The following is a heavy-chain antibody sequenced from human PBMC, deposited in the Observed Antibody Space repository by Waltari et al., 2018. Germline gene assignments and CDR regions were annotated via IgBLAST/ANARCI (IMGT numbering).Heavy chain of an antibody. CDR2: IYPGDSDT. D-gene: IGHD6-13*01. J-gene: IGHJ6*02. CDR3: ARRGKAAAAGTGGMDV. Sequence: EVQLVQSGAEVKKPGESLKISCKGSGYSFTSYWIGWVRQVPGKGLEWMGIIYPGDSDTRYSPSFQGQVTISADKSINTAYLQWSSLKASDTAMYYCARRGKAAAAGTGGMDVWGQGTTVTVSS. V-gene: IGHV5-51*03. CDR1: GYSFTSYW.